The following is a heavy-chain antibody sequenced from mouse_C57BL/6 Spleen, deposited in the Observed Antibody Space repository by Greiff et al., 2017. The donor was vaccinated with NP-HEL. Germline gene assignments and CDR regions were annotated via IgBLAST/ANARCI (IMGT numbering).Heavy chain of an antibody. CDR3: ARHEGRYDGYYPAWFAY. CDR2: FYPGSGSI. D-gene: IGHD2-3*01. Sequence: QVQLQQSGAELVKPGASVKLSCKASGYTFTEYTIHWVKQRSGQGLEWIGWFYPGSGSIKYNEKFKDKATLTADKSSSTVYMGLSRLTSEDSAVYFCARHEGRYDGYYPAWFAYWGEGTLVTVSA. V-gene: IGHV1-62-2*01. CDR1: GYTFTEYT. J-gene: IGHJ3*01.